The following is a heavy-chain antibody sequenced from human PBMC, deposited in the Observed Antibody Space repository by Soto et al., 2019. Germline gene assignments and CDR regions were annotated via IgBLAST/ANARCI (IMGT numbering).Heavy chain of an antibody. CDR2: IYPGDSDT. D-gene: IGHD6-6*01. CDR3: ARRSEYHISAGGMDV. Sequence: PGESLKISCKGSGYSFTSYWIGWVRQMPGKGLDWMGIIYPGDSDTRYRPSLQGQVTISADKSISTAYLQWSSLKASDTAMYYCARRSEYHISAGGMDVWGQGTTVTVSS. J-gene: IGHJ6*02. V-gene: IGHV5-51*01. CDR1: GYSFTSYW.